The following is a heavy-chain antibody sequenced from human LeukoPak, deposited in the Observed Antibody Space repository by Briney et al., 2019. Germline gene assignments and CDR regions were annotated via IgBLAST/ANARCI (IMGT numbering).Heavy chain of an antibody. CDR2: IYTSGST. D-gene: IGHD5-12*01. Sequence: SETLSLTCTVSGGSISSYYWSWIRQPAGKGLEWIGRIYTSGSTNYNPSLKSRVTMSVDTSKNQFSLKLSSVTAADTAVYYCARGAYIVATNDAFDIWGQGTMVTVSS. CDR3: ARGAYIVATNDAFDI. J-gene: IGHJ3*02. V-gene: IGHV4-4*07. CDR1: GGSISSYY.